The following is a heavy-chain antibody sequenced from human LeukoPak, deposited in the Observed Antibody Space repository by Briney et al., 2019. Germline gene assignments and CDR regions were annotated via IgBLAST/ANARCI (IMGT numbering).Heavy chain of an antibody. Sequence: ASVKVSCKASGYTFTSYDINWVRQATGQGLEWMGWMNPNSGNTGYAQKFQGRVTITRNTSISTAYMELSSLRSEDTAVYYCARDPEVRGVIQYYFDYWGQGTLVTVSS. CDR3: ARDPEVRGVIQYYFDY. D-gene: IGHD3-10*01. CDR2: MNPNSGNT. J-gene: IGHJ4*02. CDR1: GYTFTSYD. V-gene: IGHV1-8*03.